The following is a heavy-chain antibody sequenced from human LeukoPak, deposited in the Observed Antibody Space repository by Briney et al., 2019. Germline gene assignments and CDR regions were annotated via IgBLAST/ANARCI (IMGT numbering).Heavy chain of an antibody. V-gene: IGHV1-69*06. D-gene: IGHD5-18*01. CDR1: GGTFSSYA. CDR2: IIPIFGTA. CDR3: ARTTKRSYGYWAGERNWFDP. J-gene: IGHJ5*02. Sequence: ASVKASCKASGGTFSSYAISWVRQAPGQGLEWMGGIIPIFGTANYAQKFQGRVTITADKSTSTAYMELSSLRSEDTAVYYCARTTKRSYGYWAGERNWFDPWGQEPWSPSPQ.